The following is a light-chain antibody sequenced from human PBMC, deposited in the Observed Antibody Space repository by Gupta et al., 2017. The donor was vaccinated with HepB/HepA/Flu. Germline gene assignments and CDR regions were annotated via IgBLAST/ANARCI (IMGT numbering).Light chain of an antibody. CDR1: QYISSY. CDR2: GAS. CDR3: QQDDSYPHT. J-gene: IGKJ4*01. Sequence: AIRMTQSPSSTSASTGDRVTITCRASQYISSYLAWYQQKPGKPPNLLIYGASTVQSGVPSRFSGGGSGTDFTLTISHLQSEDFATYYCQQDDSYPHTFGGGTKVEIK. V-gene: IGKV1-8*01.